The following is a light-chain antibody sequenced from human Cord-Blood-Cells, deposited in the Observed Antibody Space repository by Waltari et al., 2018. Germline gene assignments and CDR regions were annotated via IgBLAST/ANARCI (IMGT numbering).Light chain of an antibody. CDR3: QQYGSSPMYS. CDR1: QSVSSSY. V-gene: IGKV3-20*01. Sequence: DIVLTQSPGTLSLSPGERATLPCRASQSVSSSYLAWYQQKPVQAPRLLIYGASSRATGIPDRFSGSGSGTDFTLTISRLEPEDFAVYYCQQYGSSPMYSFGQGTKLEIK. J-gene: IGKJ2*03. CDR2: GAS.